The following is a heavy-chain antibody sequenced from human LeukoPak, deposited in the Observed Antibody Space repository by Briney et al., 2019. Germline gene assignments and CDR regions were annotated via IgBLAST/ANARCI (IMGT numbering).Heavy chain of an antibody. J-gene: IGHJ4*02. CDR1: GGSFSGYY. CDR2: INHSGST. CDR3: ARGYSGYDPFDY. Sequence: SETLSLTCAVYGGSFSGYYWSWIRQPQGKGLEWNGEINHSGSTNYNPSLKSRVTISVDTSKNQFSLKLSSVTAADTAVYYCARGYSGYDPFDYWGQGTLVTVSS. V-gene: IGHV4-34*01. D-gene: IGHD5-12*01.